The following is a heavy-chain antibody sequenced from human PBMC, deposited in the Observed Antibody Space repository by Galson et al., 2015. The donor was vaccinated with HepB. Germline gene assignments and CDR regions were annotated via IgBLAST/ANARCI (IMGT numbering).Heavy chain of an antibody. CDR2: IIPIFGTA. V-gene: IGHV1-69*13. Sequence: SVKVSCKASGGTFSSYAISWVRQAPGQGLEWMGGIIPIFGTANYAQKFQGRVTITADESTSTAYMELSSLRSEDTAVYYCARHVRQLSPDDAPDAFDIWGQGTMVTVSS. D-gene: IGHD1-1*01. CDR3: ARHVRQLSPDDAPDAFDI. J-gene: IGHJ3*02. CDR1: GGTFSSYA.